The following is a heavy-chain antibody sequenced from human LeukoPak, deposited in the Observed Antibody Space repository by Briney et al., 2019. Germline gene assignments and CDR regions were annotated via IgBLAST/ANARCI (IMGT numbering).Heavy chain of an antibody. CDR2: ISYDGRNI. CDR1: GFTFDEYA. J-gene: IGHJ4*02. D-gene: IGHD6-19*01. V-gene: IGHV3-30*04. Sequence: PGRPLRLSCAPPGFTFDEYAMHWVRQAPGQGLEWVALISYDGRNIYYADSVKGRFTISRDNSKSRLFLQMNNLRVDDTAVYYCARDPPFGSGWSQNFFDFWGQGTLVTVSS. CDR3: ARDPPFGSGWSQNFFDF.